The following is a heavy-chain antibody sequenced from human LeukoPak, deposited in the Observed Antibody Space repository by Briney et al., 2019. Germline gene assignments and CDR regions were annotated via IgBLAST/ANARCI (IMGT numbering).Heavy chain of an antibody. V-gene: IGHV4-59*01. Sequence: SETLSLTCAVSGDSISSYYWNWIRQPPGKGLEWIGYISHSGSTYYNPSLKSRVTISVDTSKNQFSLKLSSVTAADTAVYYCARDPGYSYGYFDYWGQGTLVTVSS. CDR1: GDSISSYY. J-gene: IGHJ4*02. CDR2: ISHSGST. CDR3: ARDPGYSYGYFDY. D-gene: IGHD5-18*01.